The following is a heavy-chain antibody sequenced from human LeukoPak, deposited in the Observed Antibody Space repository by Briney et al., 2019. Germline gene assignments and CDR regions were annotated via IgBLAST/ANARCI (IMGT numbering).Heavy chain of an antibody. CDR1: GGFTGPYK. CDR2: VYNSGST. V-gene: IGHV4-59*08. Sequence: KTSETLSLTCTVSGGFTGPYKWNWIRQPPGKGLEWIGYVYNSGSTNYNPSLKSRVTISVDTSKNQFSLKLTSVSAADTAVYYCARGTMTHDAFDIWGQGTMVTVSS. D-gene: IGHD1/OR15-1a*01. CDR3: ARGTMTHDAFDI. J-gene: IGHJ3*02.